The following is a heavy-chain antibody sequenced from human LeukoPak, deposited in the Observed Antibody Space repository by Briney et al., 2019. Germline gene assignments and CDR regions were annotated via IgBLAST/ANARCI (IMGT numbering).Heavy chain of an antibody. J-gene: IGHJ4*02. CDR3: ALGRDCSSSSCASDPFDY. CDR2: IYSGGAT. CDR1: GFIVSSNY. Sequence: GGSLRLSCAASGFIVSSNYMSWVRQAPGKGLEWVSVIYSGGATHYADSVKGRFTISRDNSKNTLFLQMNGLRAEDTAVYYCALGRDCSSSSCASDPFDYWGQGTLVTVSS. D-gene: IGHD2-2*01. V-gene: IGHV3-53*01.